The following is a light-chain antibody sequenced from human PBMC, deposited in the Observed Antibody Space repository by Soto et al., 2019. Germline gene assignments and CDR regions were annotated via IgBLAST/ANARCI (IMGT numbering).Light chain of an antibody. V-gene: IGKV3-15*01. CDR3: QQYNNWPPWT. J-gene: IGKJ1*01. Sequence: EIVMTQSPATLSVSPGERGTVSCRASQSVSSNLAWYQQKPGQAPRLLIYGASTRATGIPARFSGSGSGTEFPLTISSLLSQEFAVYYCQQYNNWPPWTFGQGTKVEIK. CDR1: QSVSSN. CDR2: GAS.